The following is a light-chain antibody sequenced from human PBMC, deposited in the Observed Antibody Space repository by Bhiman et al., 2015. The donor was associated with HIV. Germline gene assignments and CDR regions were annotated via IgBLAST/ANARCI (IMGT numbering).Light chain of an antibody. J-gene: IGLJ1*01. V-gene: IGLV2-14*03. CDR3: SSYTSSNTYV. Sequence: QSALTQPASVSGSPGPSITISCNGTSGDIGAYNYVSWYQQHPDRAPKLIIFDVTTRPTGVSNRFSGSKSGNTASLTISGLQAEDEADYYCSSYTSSNTYVFGTGTKVTVL. CDR2: DVT. CDR1: SGDIGAYNY.